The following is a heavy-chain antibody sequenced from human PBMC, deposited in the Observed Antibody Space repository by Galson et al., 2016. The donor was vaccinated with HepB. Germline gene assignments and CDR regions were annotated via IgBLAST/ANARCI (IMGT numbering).Heavy chain of an antibody. CDR1: XXSIXXXY. CDR3: VGTTGPFDC. Sequence: ETLSXTCSVXXXSIXXXYXXXVRQXXGKGLEWIGYIHYTGDSRYTPSLRSRVTLAVDSSKNQFSLNLDSVTAADTALYYCVGTTGPFDCWGQGILVTVSS. V-gene: IGHV4-59*08. CDR2: IHYTGDS. J-gene: IGHJ4*02. D-gene: IGHD2-2*01.